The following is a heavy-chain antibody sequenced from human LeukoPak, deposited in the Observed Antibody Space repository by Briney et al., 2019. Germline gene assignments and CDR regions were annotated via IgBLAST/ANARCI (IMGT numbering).Heavy chain of an antibody. Sequence: GRSLRLSCAASGFTFSSYGIRWVRQTPGKGLEWVAVISYDGSDKYYADSVKGRFTISRDNSENTLYLQMNSLRTEDTAVYYCAKPYSYGSYYFDYWGQGTLVTVSS. CDR1: GFTFSSYG. CDR2: ISYDGSDK. J-gene: IGHJ4*02. CDR3: AKPYSYGSYYFDY. V-gene: IGHV3-30*18. D-gene: IGHD5-18*01.